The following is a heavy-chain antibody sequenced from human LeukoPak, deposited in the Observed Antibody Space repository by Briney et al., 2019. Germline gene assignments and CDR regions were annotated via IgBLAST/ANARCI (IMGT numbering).Heavy chain of an antibody. CDR2: IKQDGSEK. V-gene: IGHV3-7*01. Sequence: GGSLRLSCAASGFTFSSYWMSWVRQAPGKGLEWVANIKQDGSEKYYVDSVKGRFTISRDNAKNSLYLQMNSLRAEDTAVYYCARAPLRITIFGVFDYWGQGTLDTVSS. CDR3: ARAPLRITIFGVFDY. CDR1: GFTFSSYW. D-gene: IGHD3-3*01. J-gene: IGHJ4*02.